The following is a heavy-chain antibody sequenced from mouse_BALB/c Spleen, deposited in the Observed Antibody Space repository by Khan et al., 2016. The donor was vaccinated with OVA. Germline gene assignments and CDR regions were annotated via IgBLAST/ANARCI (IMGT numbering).Heavy chain of an antibody. CDR1: GFSLTTYG. CDR3: ARQPYYHYNIMDY. J-gene: IGHJ4*01. Sequence: QVQLKQSGPGLAAPSQSLSITCTISGFSLTTYGVHWVRQPPGKGLEWLVVIWSDGTTNYNSALKSRLTITKDNSQRQVFFKMNRLQTDDTAIYGCARQPYYHYNIMDYWGQGTSVTVSS. V-gene: IGHV2-6-1*01. CDR2: IWSDGTT. D-gene: IGHD2-10*01.